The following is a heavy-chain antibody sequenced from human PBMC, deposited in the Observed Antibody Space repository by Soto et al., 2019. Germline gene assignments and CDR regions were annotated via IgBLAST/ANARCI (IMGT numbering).Heavy chain of an antibody. V-gene: IGHV3-30-3*01. CDR3: ARGEYWVGFWSGYYVSDYYYGMDV. J-gene: IGHJ6*02. CDR2: ISYDGSNK. CDR1: GFTFSSYA. D-gene: IGHD3-3*01. Sequence: QPGGSLRLSCAASGFTFSSYAMHWVRQAPGKGLEWVAVISYDGSNKYYADSVKGRFTISRDNSKNTLYLQMNSLRAEDTAVYYCARGEYWVGFWSGYYVSDYYYGMDVWGQGTTVTVSS.